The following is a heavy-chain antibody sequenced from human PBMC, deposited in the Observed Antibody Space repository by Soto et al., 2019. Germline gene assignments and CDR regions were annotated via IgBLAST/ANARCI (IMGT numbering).Heavy chain of an antibody. CDR1: GGSVSSGSYY. CDR2: IYYSGST. CDR3: ARGGSSGGENWFDP. J-gene: IGHJ5*02. V-gene: IGHV4-61*01. Sequence: KPSETLSLTCTVCGGSVSSGSYYWSWIRQPPGKGLEWIGYIYYSGSTNYNPSLKSRVTISVDTSKNQFSLKLSSVTAADTAVYYCARGGSSGGENWFDPWGQGTLVTVS. D-gene: IGHD1-26*01.